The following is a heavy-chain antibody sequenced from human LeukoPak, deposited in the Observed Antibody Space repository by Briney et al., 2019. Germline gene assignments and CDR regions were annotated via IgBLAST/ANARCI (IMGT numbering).Heavy chain of an antibody. CDR1: GFTLSSYW. J-gene: IGHJ4*02. CDR3: ARDLYYDFWSGHSQLFDY. CDR2: IKQDGSEK. V-gene: IGHV3-7*01. D-gene: IGHD3-3*01. Sequence: HPGGSLRLSCAASGFTLSSYWMSWVRQAPGKGLEWVANIKQDGSEKYYVDSVKGRFTISRDNAKNSLYLQMNSLRAEDTAVYYCARDLYYDFWSGHSQLFDYWGQGTLVTVSS.